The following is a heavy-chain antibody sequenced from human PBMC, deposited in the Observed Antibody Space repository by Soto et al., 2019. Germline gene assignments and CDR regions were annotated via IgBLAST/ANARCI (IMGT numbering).Heavy chain of an antibody. V-gene: IGHV4-31*03. CDR3: ARAYYYDSSGPKLFYYAY. Sequence: SETLSLTCTVSGGSTSSGGYYGSWIRLHPGKGLEWFGYIYYSGNTYYNPSLKSRVTISVDTSKNQFSLKLSSVTAADTAVYYCARAYYYDSSGPKLFYYAYPGRRTLVTVSS. CDR2: IYYSGNT. CDR1: GGSTSSGGYY. J-gene: IGHJ4*02. D-gene: IGHD3-22*01.